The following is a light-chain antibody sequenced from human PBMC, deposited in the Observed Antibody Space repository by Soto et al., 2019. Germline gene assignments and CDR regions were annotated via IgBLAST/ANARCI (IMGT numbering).Light chain of an antibody. CDR3: QKYDSAPT. CDR1: RGIGNA. V-gene: IGKV1-27*01. Sequence: DIQMTQSPSSVSGSVGDRVTITVRPSRGIGNALAWYQQKPGTVPKLLIHSASTLQSGVPSRFSGSGSGTDFTLTISSLQPEDVASYYCQKYDSAPTFGPGTKVDIK. CDR2: SAS. J-gene: IGKJ1*01.